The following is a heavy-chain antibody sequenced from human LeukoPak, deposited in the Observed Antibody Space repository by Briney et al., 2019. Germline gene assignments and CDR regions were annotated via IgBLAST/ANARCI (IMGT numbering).Heavy chain of an antibody. CDR1: GGSISSSNW. CDR2: IYHSGST. CDR3: ARGDCGGDCYRVPDAFDI. J-gene: IGHJ3*02. Sequence: PSEALSLTCAVSGGSISSSNWWSWVRQPPGKGLEWIGEIYHSGSTNYNPSLKSRVTISVDKSKNQFSLKLSSVTAADTAVYYCARGDCGGDCYRVPDAFDIWGQGTMVTVSS. D-gene: IGHD2-21*02. V-gene: IGHV4-4*02.